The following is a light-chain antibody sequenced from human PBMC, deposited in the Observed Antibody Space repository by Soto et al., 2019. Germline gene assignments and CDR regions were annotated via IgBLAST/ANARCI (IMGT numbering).Light chain of an antibody. V-gene: IGKV1-39*01. J-gene: IGKJ5*01. Sequence: DIQMTQSPSSLSASVGDRVTITCRASQSISSYLNWYQQKPGKAPKLLIYDASNLETGVPSRFSGSGSGTDFTLTISSLEPEDFAIYYCQQRQYWPPITFGQGTRLEIK. CDR1: QSISSY. CDR3: QQRQYWPPIT. CDR2: DAS.